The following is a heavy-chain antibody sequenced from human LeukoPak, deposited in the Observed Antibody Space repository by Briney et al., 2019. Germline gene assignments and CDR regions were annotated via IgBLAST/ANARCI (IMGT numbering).Heavy chain of an antibody. V-gene: IGHV3-30*04. J-gene: IGHJ4*02. CDR1: RFTFSNYA. Sequence: GGSLRLSCVASRFTFSNYALHWVRQAPGEGLEWVAVISYDGSYKDFADSVKGRFTISRDNSKNTLYLQINSLRTEDTAVYYCARGARKGDDYGGFFDYWGQGILVIVSS. CDR3: ARGARKGDDYGGFFDY. D-gene: IGHD4-23*01. CDR2: ISYDGSYK.